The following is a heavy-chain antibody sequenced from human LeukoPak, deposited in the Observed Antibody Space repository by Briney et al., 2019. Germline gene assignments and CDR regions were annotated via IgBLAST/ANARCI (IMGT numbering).Heavy chain of an antibody. CDR1: GFTFSSYA. Sequence: GGSLRLSCAASGFTFSSYAMSWVRQAPGKGLEWVGRIKSKTDGGTVDYAAPVKGRFTISRDDSINTLYLQVNSLKTEDTAMYYCIVSNYYSSGSYNFDSWGQGTLVTVSS. CDR2: IKSKTDGGTV. J-gene: IGHJ4*02. CDR3: IVSNYYSSGSYNFDS. D-gene: IGHD3-10*01. V-gene: IGHV3-15*01.